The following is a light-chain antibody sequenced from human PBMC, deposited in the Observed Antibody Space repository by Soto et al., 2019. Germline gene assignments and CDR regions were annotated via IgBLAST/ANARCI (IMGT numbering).Light chain of an antibody. CDR1: QGIRSN. Sequence: AIQMTQSPSSLSASVGDRVTITCRASQGIRSNLGWFQQKPGKAPKVLIFAASNLFNGVPSRFSGSGSGTDFTLTISSVQPADLATYYCLQDYDYPWTFGQGTKVEIK. V-gene: IGKV1-6*01. CDR2: AAS. CDR3: LQDYDYPWT. J-gene: IGKJ1*01.